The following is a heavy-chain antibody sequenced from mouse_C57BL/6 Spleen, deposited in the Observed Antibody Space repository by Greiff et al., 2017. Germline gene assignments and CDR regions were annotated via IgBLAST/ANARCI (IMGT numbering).Heavy chain of an antibody. CDR3: ARRDYYGSSSYFDY. D-gene: IGHD1-1*01. CDR1: GYAFSSSW. CDR2: IYPGDGDT. J-gene: IGHJ2*01. Sequence: VKPQQSGPELVKPGASVKISCKASGYAFSSSWMNWVKQRPGKGLEWIGRIYPGDGDTNYNGKFKGKATLTADKSSSTAYMQLSSLTSEDSAVYFCARRDYYGSSSYFDYWGQGTTLTVSS. V-gene: IGHV1-82*01.